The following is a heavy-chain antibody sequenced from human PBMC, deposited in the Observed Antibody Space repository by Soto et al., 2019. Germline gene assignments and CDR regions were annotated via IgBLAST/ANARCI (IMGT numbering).Heavy chain of an antibody. D-gene: IGHD6-19*01. CDR1: GVSVTANW. CDR2: INSGGRTK. J-gene: IGHJ4*02. Sequence: GSLMLSCASSGVSVTANWWAWVCQSPGKGLVWGSRINSGGRTKTYADSVKGRLTISRDNVKNTLYLQMNSLRAEDTAVYYCATIVREQWPERLDYWGQGTLVTVS. CDR3: ATIVREQWPERLDY. V-gene: IGHV3-74*01.